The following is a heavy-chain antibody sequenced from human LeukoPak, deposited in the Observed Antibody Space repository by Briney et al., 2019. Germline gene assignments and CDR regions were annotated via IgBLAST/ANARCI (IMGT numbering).Heavy chain of an antibody. CDR1: GFTFSSYA. D-gene: IGHD3-16*01. V-gene: IGHV3-23*01. J-gene: IGHJ3*02. CDR2: IGGTGVGT. CDR3: ATSLPLYDYVWGTRPATLYAAFDI. Sequence: GGSLRLSCASSGFTFSSYAMSWVRQAPGKGLEWVSTIGGTGVGTYYADSVKGRFTISRDNSKNTLYLQMNSLRAEDTAVYYCATSLPLYDYVWGTRPATLYAAFDIWGQGTMVTVSS.